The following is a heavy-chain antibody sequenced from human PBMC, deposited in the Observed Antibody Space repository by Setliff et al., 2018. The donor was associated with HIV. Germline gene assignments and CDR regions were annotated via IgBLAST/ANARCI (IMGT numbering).Heavy chain of an antibody. J-gene: IGHJ4*02. CDR3: ARSPYGDYGLDY. D-gene: IGHD4-17*01. CDR1: GFIFSSYE. V-gene: IGHV3-48*03. Sequence: PGGSLRLSCAASGFIFSSYEMNWVRQAPGKGLEWVSYISSRGSTIYYADSVKGRFTISRDNAKNSLYLQMNTLRAEDKAVYFCARSPYGDYGLDYWGQGTLVT. CDR2: ISSRGSTI.